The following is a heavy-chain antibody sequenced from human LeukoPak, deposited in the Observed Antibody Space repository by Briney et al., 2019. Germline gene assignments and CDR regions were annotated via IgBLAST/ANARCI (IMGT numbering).Heavy chain of an antibody. CDR2: IYHSGST. CDR1: GYSISSGYY. V-gene: IGHV4-38-2*02. J-gene: IGHJ6*03. CDR3: ARMEGPGSRYWDYYYYYMDV. D-gene: IGHD3-10*01. Sequence: SETLSLTCTVSGYSISSGYYWGWIRQPPGKWLGWMGSIYHSGSTYYNPSLKSRVTISVDTSKNQFSLKLSSVTAADTAVYYCARMEGPGSRYWDYYYYYMDVWGKGTTVTISS.